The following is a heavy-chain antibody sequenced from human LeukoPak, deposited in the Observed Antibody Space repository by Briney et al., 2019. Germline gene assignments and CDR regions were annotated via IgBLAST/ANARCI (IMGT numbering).Heavy chain of an antibody. CDR2: IYHSGST. J-gene: IGHJ5*02. V-gene: IGHV4-39*07. D-gene: IGHD6-13*01. CDR1: GGSISSSSYY. CDR3: ARSDRSDSSSWYSSSWFDP. Sequence: SETLSLTCTVSGGSISSSSYYWGWIRQPPGKGLEWIGSIYHSGSTYYNPSLKSRVTISVDTSKNQFSLKLSSVTAADTAVYYCARSDRSDSSSWYSSSWFDPWGQGTLVTVSS.